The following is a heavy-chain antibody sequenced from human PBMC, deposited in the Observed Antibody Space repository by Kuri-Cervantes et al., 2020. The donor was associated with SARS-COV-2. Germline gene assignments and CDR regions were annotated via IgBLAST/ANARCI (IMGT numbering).Heavy chain of an antibody. CDR3: ARPKSNSRYGIGAFDI. CDR2: INYSGSS. J-gene: IGHJ3*02. Sequence: SETLSLTCTVSGGSISSDYWSWIRQPPGKGLEWIGFINYSGSSNYNPSLKSRVSISVDTSKNQFSLRLSSVTAADTAVYYCARPKSNSRYGIGAFDIWGQGTMVTVSS. D-gene: IGHD5-24*01. V-gene: IGHV4-59*08. CDR1: GGSISSDY.